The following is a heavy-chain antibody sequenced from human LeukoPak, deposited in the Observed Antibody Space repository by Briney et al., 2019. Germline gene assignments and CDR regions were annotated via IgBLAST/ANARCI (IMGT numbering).Heavy chain of an antibody. V-gene: IGHV3-53*01. CDR2: IYSGGNT. CDR1: GFTVSSNY. CDR3: ARADYASDAFDI. D-gene: IGHD3-16*01. Sequence: GGSLRLSCAASGFTVSSNYMTWVRQAPGKGLEWVSVIYSGGNTYYADSVKGRFTISRDNSKNTLHLQMNSLRAEDTAVYYCARADYASDAFDIWGQGTMVTVSS. J-gene: IGHJ3*02.